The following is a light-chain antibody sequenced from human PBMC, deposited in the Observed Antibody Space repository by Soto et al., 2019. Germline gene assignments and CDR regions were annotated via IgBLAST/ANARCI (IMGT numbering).Light chain of an antibody. CDR3: QPRSTWLYT. V-gene: IGKV3-11*02. Sequence: EILLAQSPATLSLSPGERATLSCKASQDVSIFLAWYQQKPGQDPRLLIHDASNRATGVPARFSGSGSGRDFTLTITSLEPEDFAVYYCQPRSTWLYTFGQGTKLEV. CDR2: DAS. J-gene: IGKJ2*01. CDR1: QDVSIF.